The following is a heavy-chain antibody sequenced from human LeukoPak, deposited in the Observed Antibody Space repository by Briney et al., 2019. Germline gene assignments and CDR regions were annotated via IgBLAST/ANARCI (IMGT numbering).Heavy chain of an antibody. CDR3: ARANNYGTGKKDLDY. Sequence: ASVKVSCKASGCTFTTYDINWVRQATGQGLEGMGWMNPNSGNKGYEQKFQGRVTMTRNTSMSTAYMELSSLRSEDTAVYYCARANNYGTGKKDLDYWGQGTLVTVSS. V-gene: IGHV1-8*01. CDR1: GCTFTTYD. D-gene: IGHD3-10*01. CDR2: MNPNSGNK. J-gene: IGHJ4*02.